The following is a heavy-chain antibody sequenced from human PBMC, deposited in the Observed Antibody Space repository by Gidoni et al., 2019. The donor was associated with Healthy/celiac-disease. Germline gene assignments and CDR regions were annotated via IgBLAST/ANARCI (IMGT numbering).Heavy chain of an antibody. CDR1: GFTFSSYA. J-gene: IGHJ3*02. CDR2: ISGSGGST. CDR3: ANRPSLSYAFDI. V-gene: IGHV3-23*01. Sequence: EVQLLESGGGLVQPGGSLRLSCAASGFTFSSYAMSWVRQAPGKGLEWVSAISGSGGSTYYADSVKGRFTISRDNSKNTLYLQMNSLRAEDTAVYYCANRPSLSYAFDIWGQGTMVTVSS.